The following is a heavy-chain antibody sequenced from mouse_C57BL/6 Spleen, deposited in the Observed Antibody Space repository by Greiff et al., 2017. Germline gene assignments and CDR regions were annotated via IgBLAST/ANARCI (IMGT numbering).Heavy chain of an antibody. V-gene: IGHV7-3*01. D-gene: IGHD1-1*01. CDR2: IRNKANGYTT. Sequence: EVQVVESGGGLVQPGGSLSLSCAASGFTFTDYYMSWVRQPPGKALEWLGFIRNKANGYTTEYSASVKGRFTISRDNSQSILYLQINALRADDSATYYCARSTVVVRMDYWGQGTSVTVSS. CDR1: GFTFTDYY. CDR3: ARSTVVVRMDY. J-gene: IGHJ4*01.